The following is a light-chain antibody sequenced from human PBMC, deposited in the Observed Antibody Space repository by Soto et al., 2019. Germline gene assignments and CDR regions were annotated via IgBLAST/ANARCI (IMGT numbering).Light chain of an antibody. CDR2: EVT. V-gene: IGLV2-8*01. Sequence: QSVLTQPPSASGSPGQAVTISCTGTSSDVGGYNYVSWYQQYPGRAPKLMIYEVTKRPSGVPDRFSGSKSGNTASLTVSGLQAEDEADYYRGSYAASNNFYFVFGGGTKVTVL. CDR3: GSYAASNNFYFV. J-gene: IGLJ3*02. CDR1: SSDVGGYNY.